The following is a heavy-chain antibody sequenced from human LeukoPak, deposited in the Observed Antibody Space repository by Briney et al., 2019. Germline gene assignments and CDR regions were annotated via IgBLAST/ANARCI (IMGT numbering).Heavy chain of an antibody. J-gene: IGHJ4*02. CDR1: GFTFSSYS. CDR3: ARQPRASSSWAYFDY. V-gene: IGHV3-21*01. CDR2: ISSSSSYI. Sequence: GGSLRLSCAASGFTFSSYSMNWVRQAPGKGLEWVSSISSSSSYIYYADSVKGRFTISRDNAKNSLYLQMNSLRAEDTAVYYCARQPRASSSWAYFDYWGQGTLVTVSS. D-gene: IGHD6-13*01.